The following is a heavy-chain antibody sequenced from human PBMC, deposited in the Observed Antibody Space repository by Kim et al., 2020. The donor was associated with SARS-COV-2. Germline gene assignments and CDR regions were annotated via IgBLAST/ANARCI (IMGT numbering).Heavy chain of an antibody. D-gene: IGHD3-22*01. CDR3: ARIQGTGYYYAFDY. J-gene: IGHJ4*02. CDR1: GFSLSTSGMS. V-gene: IGHV2-70*11. Sequence: SGPTLVKPTQTLTLTCTFSGFSLSTSGMSVSWIRQPPGKPLEWLARIDWVDDKYSSTSLKTRLTISKDTSKNQVVLTMTNMDPVDTATYYCARIQGTGYYYAFDYWGQGTLVTVSS. CDR2: IDWVDDK.